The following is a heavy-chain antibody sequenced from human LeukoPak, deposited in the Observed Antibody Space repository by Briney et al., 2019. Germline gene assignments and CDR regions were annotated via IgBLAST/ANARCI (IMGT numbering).Heavy chain of an antibody. CDR1: GCTFSSYA. V-gene: IGHV1-69*13. J-gene: IGHJ4*02. Sequence: SVKVSCKASGCTFSSYAISWVRQAPGQGLEWMGGIIPIFGTANYAQKFQGRVTITADESTSTAYMELSSLRSEDTAVYYCARASQYYDFWSGYSPFDYWGQGTLVTVSS. CDR2: IIPIFGTA. D-gene: IGHD3-3*01. CDR3: ARASQYYDFWSGYSPFDY.